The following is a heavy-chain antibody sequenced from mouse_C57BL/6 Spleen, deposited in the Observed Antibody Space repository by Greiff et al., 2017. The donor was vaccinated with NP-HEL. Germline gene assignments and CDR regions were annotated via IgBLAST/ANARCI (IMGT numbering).Heavy chain of an antibody. CDR3: ARDRSGPYYYGSSPFDY. D-gene: IGHD1-1*01. J-gene: IGHJ2*01. V-gene: IGHV5-4*01. CDR2: ISDGGSYT. CDR1: GFTFSSYA. Sequence: EVHLVESGGGLVKPGGSLKLSCAASGFTFSSYAMSWVRQTPEKRLEWVATISDGGSYTYYPDNVKGRFTISRDNAKNNLYLQMSHLKSEDTAMYYCARDRSGPYYYGSSPFDYWGQGTTLTVSS.